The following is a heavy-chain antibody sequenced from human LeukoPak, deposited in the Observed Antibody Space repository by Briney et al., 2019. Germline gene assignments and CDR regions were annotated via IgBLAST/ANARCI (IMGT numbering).Heavy chain of an antibody. V-gene: IGHV3-23*01. D-gene: IGHD3-16*02. CDR2: ISGSGGST. CDR3: AKDLELRRLWELSLVY. CDR1: GLTFSSYA. Sequence: GGSLRLSCAASGLTFSSYAVSWAPQARGKGLGWVSPISGSGGSTYYADSVKGLFTISRDNSKNTLYLKMNSLKDWDTAVYYCAKDLELRRLWELSLVYWGQGTMVTVSS. J-gene: IGHJ4*02.